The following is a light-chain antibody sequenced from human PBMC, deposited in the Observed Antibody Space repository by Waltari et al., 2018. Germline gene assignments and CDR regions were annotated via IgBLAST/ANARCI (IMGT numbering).Light chain of an antibody. CDR3: SSYINSSTLDL. J-gene: IGLJ2*01. CDR2: DDS. V-gene: IGLV2-14*03. Sequence: PHHPCQAPKLLIHDDSNRPSGVSTRFSASRSGNTASLTISELQAEDEADYYCSSYINSSTLDLFGGGTSLTVL.